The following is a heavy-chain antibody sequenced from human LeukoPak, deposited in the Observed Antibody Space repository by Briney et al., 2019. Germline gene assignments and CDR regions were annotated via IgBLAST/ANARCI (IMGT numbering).Heavy chain of an antibody. CDR1: GGTFSSYA. V-gene: IGHV1-69*04. D-gene: IGHD3-9*01. CDR2: IIPILGIA. CDR3: ARVTPDDILTGYLDY. Sequence: ASVKVSCKASGGTFSSYAISWVRQAPGQGLEWMGRIIPILGIANYAQKFQGRVTITADKSTSTAYMELSSLRSEDTAVYYCARVTPDDILTGYLDYWGQGTLVTVSS. J-gene: IGHJ4*02.